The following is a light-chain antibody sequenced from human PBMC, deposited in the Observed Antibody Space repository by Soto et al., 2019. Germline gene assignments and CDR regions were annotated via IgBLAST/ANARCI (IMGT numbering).Light chain of an antibody. CDR1: QSISSY. CDR2: AAS. CDR3: QQSYSTPRT. V-gene: IGKV1-39*01. Sequence: DIQMTQSPSSLSASVGDRVTITCRASQSISSYLKCYQEKPGKAPKLLIYAASSLHSGVPSRFRGNGSGTDFTITISRLQPEDFATYYCQQSYSTPRTFGQVTKLEI. J-gene: IGKJ1*01.